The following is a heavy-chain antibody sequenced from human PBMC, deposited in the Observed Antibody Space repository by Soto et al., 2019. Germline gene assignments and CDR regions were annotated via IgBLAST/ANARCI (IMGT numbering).Heavy chain of an antibody. J-gene: IGHJ4*02. Sequence: GGYLRLSCTASGFTFGDYAMSWFRQAPGKGLEWVGFIRSKAYGGTTEYAASVKGRFTISRDDSKSIAYLQMNSLKTEDTAVYDCTSDNGDIVYWGQGTLVTVSP. D-gene: IGHD4-17*01. CDR2: IRSKAYGGTT. CDR3: TSDNGDIVY. CDR1: GFTFGDYA. V-gene: IGHV3-49*03.